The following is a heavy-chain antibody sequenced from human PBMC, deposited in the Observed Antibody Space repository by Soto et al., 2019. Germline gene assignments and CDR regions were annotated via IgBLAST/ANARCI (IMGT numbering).Heavy chain of an antibody. J-gene: IGHJ4*02. CDR3: AHSLVVVGDHPFFDY. D-gene: IGHD2-15*01. CDR1: GGTFSIYT. V-gene: IGHV1-69*02. CDR2: IIPILGIA. Sequence: GASVKVSCKASGGTFSIYTISWVRQAPGQGLEWMGRIIPILGIANYAQKFQGRVTITADKSTSTAYMELSSLRSEDTAVYYCAHSLVVVGDHPFFDYWGQGTLVTVSS.